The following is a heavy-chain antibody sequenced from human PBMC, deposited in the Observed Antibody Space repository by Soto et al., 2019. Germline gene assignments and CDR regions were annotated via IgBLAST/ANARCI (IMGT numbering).Heavy chain of an antibody. J-gene: IGHJ4*02. D-gene: IGHD3-3*01. CDR2: IEQDGSEK. V-gene: IGHV3-7*05. CDR1: GFTFSSYW. CDR3: ARDLPYCDFWSGYSSSYYFDY. Sequence: PGGSLRLSCAASGFTFSSYWMSWVRQAPGKGLEWVANIEQDGSEKYYVDSVKGRFTISRDNAKNSLYLQMNSLRAEDTAVYYCARDLPYCDFWSGYSSSYYFDYWGQGTLVTVSS.